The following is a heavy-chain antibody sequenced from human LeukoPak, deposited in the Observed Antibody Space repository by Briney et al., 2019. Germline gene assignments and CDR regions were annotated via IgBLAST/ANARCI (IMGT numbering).Heavy chain of an antibody. CDR3: ARGPAGAGMDV. D-gene: IGHD3-10*01. CDR1: GGSISSSSYY. Sequence: PSETLSLTCTVSGGSISSSSYYWGWIRQPPGKGLEWIGEINHSGSTNYNPSLKSRVTISVDTSKNQFSLKLSSVTAADTAVYYCARGPAGAGMDVWGKGTTVTVSS. CDR2: INHSGST. J-gene: IGHJ6*03. V-gene: IGHV4-39*07.